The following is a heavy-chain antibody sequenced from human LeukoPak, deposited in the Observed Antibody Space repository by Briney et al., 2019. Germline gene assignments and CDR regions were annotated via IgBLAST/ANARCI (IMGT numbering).Heavy chain of an antibody. V-gene: IGHV6-1*01. CDR2: TYYRSKWYS. D-gene: IGHD7-27*01. J-gene: IGHJ5*02. CDR1: GDSVSSNSAA. CDR3: ARLTGDLGGP. Sequence: SQTLSLTCGISGDSVSSNSAAWNWIRQSPSRGLEWLGGTYYRSKWYSHYAVSVKSRITINPDTSKNQFSLQLNSVTPEDTAVYYCARLTGDLGGPWGQGTLVTVSS.